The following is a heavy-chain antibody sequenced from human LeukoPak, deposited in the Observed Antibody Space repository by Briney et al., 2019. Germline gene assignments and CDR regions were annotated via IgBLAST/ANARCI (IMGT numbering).Heavy chain of an antibody. Sequence: GGSLRLSCAASGFPVNTNYPTWVRQAPGKGLEWVSVIYSEGTTHYADSVKGRFTISRDNSKNTVYLQMNSLRVEDTAVYYCARGHGHFDYWGQGTLVTVSS. CDR3: ARGHGHFDY. V-gene: IGHV3-53*01. CDR2: IYSEGTT. J-gene: IGHJ4*02. CDR1: GFPVNTNY.